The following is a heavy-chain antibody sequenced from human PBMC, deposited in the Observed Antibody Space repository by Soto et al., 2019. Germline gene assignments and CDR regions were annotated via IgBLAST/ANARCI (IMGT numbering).Heavy chain of an antibody. CDR1: GYTFTSYA. V-gene: IGHV1-3*01. CDR3: ARVGVAATLYYYYYMDV. D-gene: IGHD2-15*01. CDR2: INAGNGNT. Sequence: QVQLVQSGAEVKKPGASVKVSCKASGYTFTSYAMHWVRQAPGQRLEWMGWINAGNGNTKYSQKFQGRVTITRDTSASTAYMELSSLRSEDTAVYHCARVGVAATLYYYYYMDVWGKGTTVTVSS. J-gene: IGHJ6*03.